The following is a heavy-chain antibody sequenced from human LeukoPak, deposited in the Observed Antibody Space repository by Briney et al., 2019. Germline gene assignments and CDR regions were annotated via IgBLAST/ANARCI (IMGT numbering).Heavy chain of an antibody. V-gene: IGHV4-34*01. D-gene: IGHD2-8*01. J-gene: IGHJ4*02. Sequence: PSETLSLTCAVYGGSFSGYYWSWIRQPPGKGLEWIGEINHSGSTNYNPSLKSRVTISVDTSKNQFSLKLSSVTAADTAVYYCARGLIRYCTNGVCYYFDYWGQGTLVTVSS. CDR3: ARGLIRYCTNGVCYYFDY. CDR2: INHSGST. CDR1: GGSFSGYY.